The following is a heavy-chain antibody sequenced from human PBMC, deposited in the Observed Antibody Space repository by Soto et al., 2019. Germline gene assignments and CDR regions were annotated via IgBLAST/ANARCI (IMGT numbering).Heavy chain of an antibody. V-gene: IGHV4-61*01. D-gene: IGHD5-18*01. Sequence: TSETLSLTCTVSGGSISSSSYYWSWIRQPPGKGLEWIGYIYYSGSTNYNPSLKSRVTISVDTSKNQFSLKLSSVTAADTAVYYCARVTAMPALFDYWGQGTLVTVSS. CDR3: ARVTAMPALFDY. CDR2: IYYSGST. J-gene: IGHJ4*02. CDR1: GGSISSSSYY.